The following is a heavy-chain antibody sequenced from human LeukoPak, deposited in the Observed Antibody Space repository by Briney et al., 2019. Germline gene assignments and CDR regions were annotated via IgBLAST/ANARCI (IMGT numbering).Heavy chain of an antibody. V-gene: IGHV1-69*13. CDR1: GGTFSSYA. J-gene: IGHJ4*02. CDR2: IIPIFGTA. Sequence: GASVRVSCKASGGTFSSYAISWVRQAPGQGLEWMGGIIPIFGTANYAQKFQGRVTITADESTSTAYMELSSLRSEDTAVYYCARGHQVEMATIYYWGQGTLVTVSS. CDR3: ARGHQVEMATIYY. D-gene: IGHD5-24*01.